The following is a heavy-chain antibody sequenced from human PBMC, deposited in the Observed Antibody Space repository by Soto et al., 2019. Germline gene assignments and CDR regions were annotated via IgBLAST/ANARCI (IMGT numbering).Heavy chain of an antibody. D-gene: IGHD3-3*01. J-gene: IGHJ4*02. Sequence: SVKVSCKASGGTFSNSVISWVRQAPVQGLEWMGWSIPIFGTANYAQKFQGRVTIIADESTSTAYMEVTSLRSEDTAVYYCARAPILVGVTQYENYFDSWGKGTLVTVSS. CDR2: SIPIFGTA. CDR1: GGTFSNSV. V-gene: IGHV1-69*13. CDR3: ARAPILVGVTQYENYFDS.